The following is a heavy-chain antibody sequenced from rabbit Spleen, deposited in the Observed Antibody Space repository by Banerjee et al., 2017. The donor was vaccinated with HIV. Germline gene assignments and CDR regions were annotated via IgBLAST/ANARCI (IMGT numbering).Heavy chain of an antibody. CDR2: IDVISSGKT. V-gene: IGHV1S40*01. Sequence: QSLEESGGDLVKPGASLTLTCTASGLDFSGSYWICWVRQAPGKGLEWIACIDVISSGKTYYANWAKGRFTVSKTSSTTVTLQMTSLTAADTATYFCARAWDLWGQGTLVTVS. CDR1: GLDFSGSYW. CDR3: ARAWDL. J-gene: IGHJ4*01.